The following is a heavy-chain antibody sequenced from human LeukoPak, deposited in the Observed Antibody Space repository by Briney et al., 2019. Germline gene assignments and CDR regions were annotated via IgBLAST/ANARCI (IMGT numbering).Heavy chain of an antibody. CDR3: ARAPTVLVGYCSSSSCQADY. D-gene: IGHD2-2*01. CDR1: GYIFTSDY. CDR2: INPSGGST. J-gene: IGHJ4*02. Sequence: ASVNVSCKASGYIFTSDYMHWVRQAAGQGLERMGIINPSGGSTSYAQKFQGRVTMTRDTSTSTVYMELSSLRSEDTAVYYCARAPTVLVGYCSSSSCQADYWGQGTLVTVSS. V-gene: IGHV1-46*01.